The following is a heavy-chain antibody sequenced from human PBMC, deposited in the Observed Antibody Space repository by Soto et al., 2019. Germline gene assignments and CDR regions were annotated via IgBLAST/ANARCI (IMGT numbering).Heavy chain of an antibody. CDR1: GGTFSSYA. CDR2: IIPIFGTA. Sequence: SVKVSCKASGGTFSSYAISWVRQAPGQGLEWMGGIIPIFGTANYAQKFQGRVTITADESTSTAYMELSSLRSEDTAVYYCAGVLDGYQIKTDYWGQGTLVTVSS. V-gene: IGHV1-69*13. D-gene: IGHD5-12*01. CDR3: AGVLDGYQIKTDY. J-gene: IGHJ4*02.